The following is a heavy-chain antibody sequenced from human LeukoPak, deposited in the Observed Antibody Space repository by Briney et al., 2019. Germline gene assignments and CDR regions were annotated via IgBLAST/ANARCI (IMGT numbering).Heavy chain of an antibody. CDR1: GFTFSSYA. J-gene: IGHJ4*02. Sequence: PGGSLRLSCAASGFTFSSYAMSWVRQAPGKGLEWVSYIDTIGSIISYADSVKGRFTISRDNTRNSLFLQMDSLRVEDTAVYFCARDRWTANINPGPVDYWGQGALVTVSS. D-gene: IGHD2-21*02. V-gene: IGHV3-48*03. CDR3: ARDRWTANINPGPVDY. CDR2: IDTIGSII.